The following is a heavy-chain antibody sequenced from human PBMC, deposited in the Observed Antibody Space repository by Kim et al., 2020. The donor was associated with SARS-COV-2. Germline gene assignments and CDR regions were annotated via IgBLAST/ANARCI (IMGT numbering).Heavy chain of an antibody. V-gene: IGHV3-30*04. CDR3: AREAVAATSFDY. J-gene: IGHJ4*02. D-gene: IGHD6-19*01. Sequence: GGSLRLSCAASGFTFSSYVMHWVRQSPGKGLEWVAVISSDGSNKYYADSVKGRLTISRDNSKNTLYLQMNSLRAEDTAVYYCAREAVAATSFDYWGQGTLVTVSS. CDR2: ISSDGSNK. CDR1: GFTFSSYV.